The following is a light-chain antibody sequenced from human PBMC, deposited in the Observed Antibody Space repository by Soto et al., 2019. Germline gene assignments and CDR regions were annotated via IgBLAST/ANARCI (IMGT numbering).Light chain of an antibody. CDR3: RQALQTRT. J-gene: IGKJ1*01. V-gene: IGKV2-28*01. Sequence: DIVMTQSPLSLPVTPGEPASISCRSSQSLLHSNGYYYLDWYLQKPGQSPQLLIYLGSNRASGVPDRFSGSGSGTDFTLKISRVEAEDVGVYYCRQALQTRTFGQGTKV. CDR2: LGS. CDR1: QSLLHSNGYYY.